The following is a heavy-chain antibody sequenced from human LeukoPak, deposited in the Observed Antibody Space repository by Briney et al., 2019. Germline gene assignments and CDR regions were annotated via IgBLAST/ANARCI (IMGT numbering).Heavy chain of an antibody. D-gene: IGHD3-16*02. J-gene: IGHJ6*03. Sequence: PSQTLSLTCTVSGGSISSGGYYWSWIRQHPGKGLEWIGYIYYSGSTYYNPSLKSRVTISVDTSKNQFSLKLSSVTAADTAVYYCARGHRYRARAVNYYMDVWGKGTTVTVSS. V-gene: IGHV4-31*03. CDR1: GGSISSGGYY. CDR2: IYYSGST. CDR3: ARGHRYRARAVNYYMDV.